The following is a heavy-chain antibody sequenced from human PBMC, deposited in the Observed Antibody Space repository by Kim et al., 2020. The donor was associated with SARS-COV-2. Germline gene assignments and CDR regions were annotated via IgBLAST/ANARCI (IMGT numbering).Heavy chain of an antibody. CDR3: ARGGGSYFGAFDI. V-gene: IGHV3-74*01. J-gene: IGHJ3*02. Sequence: YADSVKGRFTISRDNDKNTLYLQMNSLRAEDTAVYYCARGGGSYFGAFDIWGQGTMVTVSS. D-gene: IGHD1-26*01.